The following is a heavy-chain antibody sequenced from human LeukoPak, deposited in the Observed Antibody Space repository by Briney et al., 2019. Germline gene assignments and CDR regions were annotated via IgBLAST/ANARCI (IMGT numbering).Heavy chain of an antibody. V-gene: IGHV3-30*01. CDR3: ARDYDILTGTLDY. D-gene: IGHD3-9*01. Sequence: PGGSLRLSCAASGFTFSSYAMHWARQAPGKGLEWVAVISYDGSNKYYADSVKGRFTISRDNSKNTLYLQMNSLRAEDTAVYYCARDYDILTGTLDYWGQGTLVTVSS. J-gene: IGHJ4*02. CDR1: GFTFSSYA. CDR2: ISYDGSNK.